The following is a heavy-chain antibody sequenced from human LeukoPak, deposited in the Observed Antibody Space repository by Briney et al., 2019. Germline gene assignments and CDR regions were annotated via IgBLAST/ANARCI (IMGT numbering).Heavy chain of an antibody. J-gene: IGHJ4*02. Sequence: SETLSLTCTVSGGSISSYYWSWIRQPPGKGLEWIGYIYYSGSTNYNPSLKSRVTISVDTSKNQFSLKLSSVTAADTAVYYCARSSITIFGVVILFDYWGQGTLVTVSS. CDR1: GGSISSYY. D-gene: IGHD3-3*01. V-gene: IGHV4-59*01. CDR3: ARSSITIFGVVILFDY. CDR2: IYYSGST.